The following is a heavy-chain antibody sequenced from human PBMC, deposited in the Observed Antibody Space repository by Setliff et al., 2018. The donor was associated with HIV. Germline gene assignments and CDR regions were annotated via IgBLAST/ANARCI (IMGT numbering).Heavy chain of an antibody. CDR3: ARVSRLGDSYGYYYYYMDV. Sequence: SETLSLTCTVSGGSISTYSWSWIRQPPGKGLEWIGYIHYCGNTKYNPSLKSRVAISLDTSKKQFSLKLSSVTAADTSVYYCARVSRLGDSYGYYYYYMDVWGKGTTVTVSS. J-gene: IGHJ6*03. V-gene: IGHV4-59*01. CDR2: IHYCGNT. CDR1: GGSISTYS. D-gene: IGHD3-10*01.